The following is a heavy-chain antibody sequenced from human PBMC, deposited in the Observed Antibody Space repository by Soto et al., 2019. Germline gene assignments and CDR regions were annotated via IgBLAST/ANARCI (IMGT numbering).Heavy chain of an antibody. CDR2: ISYDGKDK. V-gene: IGHV3-30-3*02. J-gene: IGHJ3*02. CDR1: GFSFSSHA. Sequence: GGSLRLSCAASGFSFSSHAMHWVRQAPGKGLEWLTFISYDGKDKGYADSVKGRFTISRDNSKNTLFLQLNSLRPEDTAVYYCVAECGTKEFDNWGQGTVVTVSS. CDR3: VAECGTKEFDN.